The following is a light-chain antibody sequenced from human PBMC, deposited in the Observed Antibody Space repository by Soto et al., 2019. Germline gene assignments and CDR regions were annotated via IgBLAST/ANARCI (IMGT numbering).Light chain of an antibody. CDR1: QSISSW. V-gene: IGKV1-5*01. J-gene: IGKJ5*01. Sequence: DIQITQSPSTLSASVGDIVTITCRGSQSISSWLAWYQQKPGXSPKLLIYDASSLESGVPSRFSGGGSGTGFRLTISSAQPDDFATYYCQQYNSWITFGQGTRLEI. CDR2: DAS. CDR3: QQYNSWIT.